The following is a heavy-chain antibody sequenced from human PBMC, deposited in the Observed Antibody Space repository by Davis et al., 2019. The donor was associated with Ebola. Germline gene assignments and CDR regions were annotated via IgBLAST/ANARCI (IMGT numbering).Heavy chain of an antibody. CDR1: GFTFSSYW. V-gene: IGHV3-74*01. Sequence: GESLKISCAASGFTFSSYWMHWVRQAPGKGLVWVSRTNSDGSGTTYADSVKGRFTISRDNAKNTLYLQLNSLRAEDTAVYYCARASVGTTRRAFDLWGQGTMVTVSS. D-gene: IGHD1-26*01. CDR3: ARASVGTTRRAFDL. CDR2: TNSDGSGT. J-gene: IGHJ3*01.